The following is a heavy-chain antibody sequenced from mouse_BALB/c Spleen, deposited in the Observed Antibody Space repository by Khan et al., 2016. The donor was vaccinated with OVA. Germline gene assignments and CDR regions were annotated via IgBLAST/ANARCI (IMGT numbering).Heavy chain of an antibody. Sequence: QVQLQQSGPELVKPGASVRISCKASGYTFTSYYIHWVKQRPGQGLEWIGWIYPGNVNTDYNEKFKGKATLTEDQSSSTAYMQLSSLTSEDSAVDFCARLGGNYPSYAIDYWGQGTSVTVSS. CDR1: GYTFTSYY. CDR2: IYPGNVNT. V-gene: IGHV1S56*01. J-gene: IGHJ4*01. D-gene: IGHD2-1*01. CDR3: ARLGGNYPSYAIDY.